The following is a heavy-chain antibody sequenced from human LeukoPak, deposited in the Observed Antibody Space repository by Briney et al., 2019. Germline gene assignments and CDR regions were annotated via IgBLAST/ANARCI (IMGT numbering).Heavy chain of an antibody. V-gene: IGHV4-34*01. D-gene: IGHD3-10*01. J-gene: IGHJ6*02. Sequence: SETLSLTCAVYGGSFSGYYWSWIRQPPGKGLEWIGEINHSGSTNYNPSLKSRVTISVVTSKNQFSLKLSSVTAADTAVYYCARGLGYGSVYYYYGMDVWGQGTTVTVSS. CDR1: GGSFSGYY. CDR2: INHSGST. CDR3: ARGLGYGSVYYYYGMDV.